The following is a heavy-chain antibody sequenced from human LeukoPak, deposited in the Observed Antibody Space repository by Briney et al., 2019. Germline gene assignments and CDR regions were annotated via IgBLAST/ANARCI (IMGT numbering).Heavy chain of an antibody. J-gene: IGHJ4*02. V-gene: IGHV3-49*04. Sequence: GGSLRLSCTASGFTFGDYAMSWVRQAPGKGLGWVGFIRSKAYGGTTEYAASVKGRFTISRDNSKSIAYLQTNSLKAEDTAVYYCTRAVTTYNYWGQGTLVTVSS. CDR2: IRSKAYGGTT. CDR3: TRAVTTYNY. CDR1: GFTFGDYA. D-gene: IGHD4-11*01.